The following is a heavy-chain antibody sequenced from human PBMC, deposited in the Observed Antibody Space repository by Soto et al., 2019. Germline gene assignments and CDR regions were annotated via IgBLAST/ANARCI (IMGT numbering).Heavy chain of an antibody. D-gene: IGHD2-15*01. J-gene: IGHJ5*02. V-gene: IGHV4-39*01. CDR1: GGSISSSSYY. CDR2: IYYSGST. CDR3: ARHGSVPGYCSGGSCYLALNWFDP. Sequence: SETLSLTCTVSGGSISSSSYYWGWIRQPPGKGLEWIGSIYYSGSTYYNPSLKSRVTISVDTSKNQFSLKLSSVTAADPAVYYCARHGSVPGYCSGGSCYLALNWFDPWGQGTLVTVSS.